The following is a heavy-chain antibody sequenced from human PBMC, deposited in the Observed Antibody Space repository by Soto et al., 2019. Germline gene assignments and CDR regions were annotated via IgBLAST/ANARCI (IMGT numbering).Heavy chain of an antibody. Sequence: GGSLRLSCAASGFTFSSYAMSWVRQAPGKGLEWVSAISGSGGSTYYADSVKGRFTISRDNSKNTLYLQMNSLRAEDTAVYYCAKDLKAYGSGELDYWGQGTLVTVSS. J-gene: IGHJ4*02. CDR1: GFTFSSYA. V-gene: IGHV3-23*01. CDR3: AKDLKAYGSGELDY. CDR2: ISGSGGST. D-gene: IGHD3-10*01.